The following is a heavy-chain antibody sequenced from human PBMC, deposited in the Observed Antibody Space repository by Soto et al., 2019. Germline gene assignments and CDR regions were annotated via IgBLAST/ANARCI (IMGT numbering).Heavy chain of an antibody. CDR3: ARQVAVAGTAFDY. CDR2: IYYSGST. J-gene: IGHJ4*02. CDR1: GGSISSSSYY. Sequence: SETLSLTCTVSGGSISSSSYYWGWIRQPPGKGLEWIGRIYYSGSTYYNPSLKSRVTISVDTSKNQFSLKLSSVTAADTAVYYCARQVAVAGTAFDYWGQGTLVTVS. V-gene: IGHV4-39*01. D-gene: IGHD6-19*01.